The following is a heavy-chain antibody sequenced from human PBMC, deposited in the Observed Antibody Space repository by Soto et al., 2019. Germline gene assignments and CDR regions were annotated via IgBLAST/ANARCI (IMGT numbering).Heavy chain of an antibody. J-gene: IGHJ6*02. CDR1: GGSISSSSYY. CDR3: ARDRIDFWSGYSAYGMDV. CDR2: IYYSGST. D-gene: IGHD3-3*01. Sequence: SETLSLTCTVYGGSISSSSYYWGWIRQPPXKGLEWIGSIYYSGSTNYNPSLKSRVTISVDTSKNQFSLKLSSVTAADTAVYYCARDRIDFWSGYSAYGMDVWGQGTTVTVSS. V-gene: IGHV4-39*07.